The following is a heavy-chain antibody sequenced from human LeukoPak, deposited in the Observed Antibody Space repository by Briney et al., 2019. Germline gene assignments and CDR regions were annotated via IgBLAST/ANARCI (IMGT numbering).Heavy chain of an antibody. CDR2: IYPGDSDT. Sequence: PGASLKISCKGSGYTFTNYWIGWVRQVPGKGLEWMGIIYPGDSDTNYSPSFQGQVTISVDKSISTAYLQWSSLKASDTAMYYCARRESSGSIDDWGQGTLVTVSS. CDR1: GYTFTNYW. J-gene: IGHJ4*02. D-gene: IGHD6-19*01. CDR3: ARRESSGSIDD. V-gene: IGHV5-51*01.